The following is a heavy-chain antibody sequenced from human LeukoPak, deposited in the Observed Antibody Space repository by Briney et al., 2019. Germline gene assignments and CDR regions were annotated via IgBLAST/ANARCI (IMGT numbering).Heavy chain of an antibody. V-gene: IGHV1-46*01. CDR2: INPSGCCT. CDR3: ARSDHFEVAAKRDWYFDL. D-gene: IGHD2-15*01. J-gene: IGHJ2*01. CDR1: GYTFTSYY. Sequence: GASVKVSCKASGYTFTSYYMHCVRQAPGQGLEWMGIINPSGCCTRYAQKFQGRVTMTRDMSTSTVYTELSSLRSEDTAVYYSARSDHFEVAAKRDWYFDLWGRGTLVTVSS.